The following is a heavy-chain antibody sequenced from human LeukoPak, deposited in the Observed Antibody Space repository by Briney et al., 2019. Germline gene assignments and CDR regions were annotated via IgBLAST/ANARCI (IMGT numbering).Heavy chain of an antibody. J-gene: IGHJ5*02. Sequence: PGGSLRLSCAASGFTFNSYEMNWVRQAPGKGLEWVSYISSSGSTIYYADSVKGRFTISRDNAQNSLYLQMNSLRAEDTAVYYCARDEGSGYFYSWFDPWGQGTLVTVSS. CDR3: ARDEGSGYFYSWFDP. CDR1: GFTFNSYE. D-gene: IGHD3-3*01. CDR2: ISSSGSTI. V-gene: IGHV3-48*03.